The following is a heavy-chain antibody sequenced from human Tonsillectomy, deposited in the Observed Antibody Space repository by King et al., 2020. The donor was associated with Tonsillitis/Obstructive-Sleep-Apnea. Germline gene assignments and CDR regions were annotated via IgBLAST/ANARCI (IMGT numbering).Heavy chain of an antibody. Sequence: VQLQQWGAGLLKPSETLSLTCAVYGGSFSGYYWSWIRQPPGKGLEWIGEINHSGSTNYNPSLKSRVTISVDTSKNQFSLKLSSVTAADTAVYYCARGRRRLGYCSGGSCAPPPGRAFDIWGQGTMVTVSS. V-gene: IGHV4-34*01. CDR3: ARGRRRLGYCSGGSCAPPPGRAFDI. D-gene: IGHD2-15*01. CDR2: INHSGST. J-gene: IGHJ3*02. CDR1: GGSFSGYY.